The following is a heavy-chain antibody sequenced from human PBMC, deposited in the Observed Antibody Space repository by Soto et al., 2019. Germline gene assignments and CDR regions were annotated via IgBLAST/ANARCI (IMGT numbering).Heavy chain of an antibody. CDR2: IKSKTDGGTT. CDR3: TTAFRRTLVVVVAATPYYYGMDV. CDR1: GFTFSNAW. Sequence: GGSLRLSCAASGFTFSNAWMNWVRQAPGKGLEWVGRIKSKTDGGTTDYAAPVKGRFTISRDDSKNTLYLQMNSLKTEDTAVYYCTTAFRRTLVVVVAATPYYYGMDVWGQGTTVTVSS. D-gene: IGHD2-15*01. V-gene: IGHV3-15*07. J-gene: IGHJ6*02.